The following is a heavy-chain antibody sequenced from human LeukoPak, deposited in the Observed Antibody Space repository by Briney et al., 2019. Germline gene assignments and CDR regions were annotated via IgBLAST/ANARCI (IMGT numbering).Heavy chain of an antibody. CDR3: ARYSGGQWLDLDY. D-gene: IGHD6-19*01. Sequence: ASVEVSCKASGYTFTGYYMHWVRQAPGQGLEWMGWINPNSGGTNYAQKFQGRVTMTRDTSISTAYMELSRLRSDDTAVYYCARYSGGQWLDLDYWGQGTLVTVSS. V-gene: IGHV1-2*02. CDR2: INPNSGGT. CDR1: GYTFTGYY. J-gene: IGHJ4*02.